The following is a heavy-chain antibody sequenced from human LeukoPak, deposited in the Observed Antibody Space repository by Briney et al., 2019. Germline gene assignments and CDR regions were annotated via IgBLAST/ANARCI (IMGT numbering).Heavy chain of an antibody. D-gene: IGHD6-6*01. CDR2: INHSGST. CDR1: GGSFSGYY. V-gene: IGHV4-34*01. CDR3: ARVCAARLRTVDY. J-gene: IGHJ4*02. Sequence: PSETLSLTCAVYGGSFSGYYWSWIRQPPGKGLEWIGDINHSGSTNYNPSLKSRVTISVDTSKNQFSLKLSSVTAADTAVYYCARVCAARLRTVDYWGQGTLVTVSS.